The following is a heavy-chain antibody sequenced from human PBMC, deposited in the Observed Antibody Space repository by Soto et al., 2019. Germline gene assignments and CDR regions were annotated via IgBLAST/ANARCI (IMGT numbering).Heavy chain of an antibody. Sequence: GGSLRLSCAASGFTFSSYGMTWVRQAPGRGLEWVSAISGGGGSTYYADSVKGRFTISRDNSKNTLYLQMNSLRAEDTALYYCAKTDYGEVWYNWFDPWGQGTLVTVSS. D-gene: IGHD4-17*01. CDR2: ISGGGGST. J-gene: IGHJ5*02. V-gene: IGHV3-23*01. CDR1: GFTFSSYG. CDR3: AKTDYGEVWYNWFDP.